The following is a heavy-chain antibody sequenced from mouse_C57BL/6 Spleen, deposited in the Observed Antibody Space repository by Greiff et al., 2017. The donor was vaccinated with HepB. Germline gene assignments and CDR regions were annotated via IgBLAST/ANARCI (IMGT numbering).Heavy chain of an antibody. CDR2: IHPSDSDT. CDR3: AHYGNYEDWYFDD. V-gene: IGHV1-74*01. J-gene: IGHJ1*03. CDR1: GYTFTSYW. D-gene: IGHD2-1*01. Sequence: VQLQQPGAELVKPGASVKVSCKASGYTFTSYWMHWVKQRPGQGLEWIGRIHPSDSDTNYNQKFKGKATLTVDKSSSTAYMQLSSLTSEDSAVYDCAHYGNYEDWYFDDWGTGTTVTVSS.